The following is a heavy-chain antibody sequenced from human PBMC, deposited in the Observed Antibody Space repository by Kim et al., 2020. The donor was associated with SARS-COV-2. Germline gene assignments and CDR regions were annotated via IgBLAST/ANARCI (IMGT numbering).Heavy chain of an antibody. D-gene: IGHD3-3*01. V-gene: IGHV1-69*13. J-gene: IGHJ4*02. CDR2: IIPIFGTA. CDR1: GGTFSSYA. Sequence: SVKVSCKASGGTFSSYAISWVRQAPGQGLEWMGGIIPIFGTANYAQKFQGRVTITADESTSTAYMELSSLRSEDTAVYYCARGSSSNVLRFLEWLPIDDYWGQGTLVTVSS. CDR3: ARGSSSNVLRFLEWLPIDDY.